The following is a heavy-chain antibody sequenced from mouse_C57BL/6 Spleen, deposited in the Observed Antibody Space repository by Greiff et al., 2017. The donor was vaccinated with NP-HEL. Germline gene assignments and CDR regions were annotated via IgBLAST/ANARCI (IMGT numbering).Heavy chain of an antibody. D-gene: IGHD1-1*01. J-gene: IGHJ1*03. CDR2: IYPGSGNT. Sequence: VQLQQSGAELVWPGASVKLSCKASGYTFTDYYINWVKQRPGQGLEWIARIYPGSGNTYYNEKFKGKATLTAEKSSSTAYMQLSSLTSEDSAVYFCARGYCSSYWYFDAWGTGTTVTVSS. CDR3: ARGYCSSYWYFDA. CDR1: GYTFTDYY. V-gene: IGHV1-76*01.